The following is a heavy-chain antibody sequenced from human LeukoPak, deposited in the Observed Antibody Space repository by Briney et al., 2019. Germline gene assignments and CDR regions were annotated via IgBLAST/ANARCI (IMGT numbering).Heavy chain of an antibody. D-gene: IGHD6-19*01. Sequence: GGSLRLSCEGSGFTFSSSEMNWIRQAPGKGLEWISYISSSGGSIYYADSVKGRFTISRDNAKNSLYLQMNSLSAEDTAVYYCGRGSHSSAWRLIDSWGQGTLVTVSS. CDR3: GRGSHSSAWRLIDS. CDR2: ISSSGGSI. J-gene: IGHJ4*02. CDR1: GFTFSSSE. V-gene: IGHV3-48*03.